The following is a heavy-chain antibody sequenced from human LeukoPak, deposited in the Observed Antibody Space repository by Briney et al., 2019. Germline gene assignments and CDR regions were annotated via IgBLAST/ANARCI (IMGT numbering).Heavy chain of an antibody. D-gene: IGHD5/OR15-5a*01. CDR1: GFTFTSSW. V-gene: IGHV3-74*01. Sequence: PGGSLRLSCAASGFTFTSSWMHWVRQAPGKGLVWVSHINPDGSNTTYADAVKGRFTVSRDNAESTMFLQMNSLRAEDTAVYYCARSLKDWGQGSLVTVSS. CDR2: INPDGSNT. CDR3: ARSLKD. J-gene: IGHJ4*02.